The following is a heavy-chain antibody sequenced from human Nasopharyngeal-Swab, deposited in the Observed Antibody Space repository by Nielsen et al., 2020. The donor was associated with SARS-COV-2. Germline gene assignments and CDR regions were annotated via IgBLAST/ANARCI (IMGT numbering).Heavy chain of an antibody. D-gene: IGHD4-17*01. CDR2: MNPNSGNT. V-gene: IGHV1-8*01. CDR1: GYTFTSYD. J-gene: IGHJ6*02. Sequence: GESLKISCKGSGYTFTSYDINWVRQATGQGLEWMGWMNPNSGNTGYAQKFQGRVTMTRNTSISTAYMELSSLRSEDTAVYYCARAGGGYGDEIYYYYGMDVWGQGATVTVSS. CDR3: ARAGGGYGDEIYYYYGMDV.